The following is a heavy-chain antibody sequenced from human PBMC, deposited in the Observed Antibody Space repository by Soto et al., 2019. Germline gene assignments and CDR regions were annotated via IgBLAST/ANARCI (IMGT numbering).Heavy chain of an antibody. CDR1: GFTFSSYA. CDR3: ARGSGGSCYD. V-gene: IGHV3-30-3*01. CDR2: ISYDGSNK. Sequence: QVQLVESGGGVVQPGRSLRLSCAASGFTFSSYAMHWVRQAPGKGLEWVAVISYDGSNKYYADSVKGRFTISRDNSKNTLYLQMNSRRAEDTAVYYCARGSGGSCYDWGQGTLVTVSS. D-gene: IGHD2-15*01. J-gene: IGHJ4*02.